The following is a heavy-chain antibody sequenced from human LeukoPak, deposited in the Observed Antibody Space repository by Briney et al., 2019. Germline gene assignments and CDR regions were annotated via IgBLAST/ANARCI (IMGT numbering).Heavy chain of an antibody. D-gene: IGHD3-10*01. CDR1: GGSFSGYY. Sequence: PSETLSLTCAVYGGSFSGYYWSWIRQPPGKGLEWIGEINHSGSTNYNPSLKSRVTISVDTSKNQFSLKLSSVTAADTAVYYCARGSDYYGSGSYPFLFWGQGTLVTVSS. J-gene: IGHJ4*02. CDR2: INHSGST. V-gene: IGHV4-34*01. CDR3: ARGSDYYGSGSYPFLF.